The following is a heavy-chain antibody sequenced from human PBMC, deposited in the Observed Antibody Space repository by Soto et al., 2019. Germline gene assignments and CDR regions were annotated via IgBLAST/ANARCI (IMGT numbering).Heavy chain of an antibody. CDR1: GGTFSSYA. CDR2: IIPILGTA. CDR3: ARGGGELAGGEVDY. J-gene: IGHJ4*02. V-gene: IGHV1-69*12. Sequence: QVQLVQSGAEVKKPGSSVKVSCKASGGTFSSYAISWVRQAPGQGLEWMGGIIPILGTANYAQKCQGRVTITADESTSTDYMELSSLGSEDTAVYCGARGGGELAGGEVDYRGQGTLGTVSS. D-gene: IGHD1-26*01.